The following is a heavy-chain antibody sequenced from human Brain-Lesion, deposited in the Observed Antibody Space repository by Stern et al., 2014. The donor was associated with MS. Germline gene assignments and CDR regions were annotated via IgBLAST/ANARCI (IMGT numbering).Heavy chain of an antibody. CDR2: IYHSGGT. Sequence: QVQLQESGPGLVKPSGTLSLTCAVSGGSISSSNWWSWVRQSPGKGLEWIGEIYHSGGTKYSPSFESRVIISVDKSKNQFSLKLSYVTAADTDVYYCARELPDLNAFDIWGQGTMVTVS. J-gene: IGHJ3*02. CDR3: ARELPDLNAFDI. D-gene: IGHD1-14*01. CDR1: GGSISSSNW. V-gene: IGHV4-4*02.